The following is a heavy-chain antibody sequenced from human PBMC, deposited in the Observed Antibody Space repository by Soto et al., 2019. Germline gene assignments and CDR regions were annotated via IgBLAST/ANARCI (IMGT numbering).Heavy chain of an antibody. CDR1: GYTFTSYY. V-gene: IGHV1-46*03. J-gene: IGHJ5*02. CDR2: INPSGGST. CDR3: ARGPSYDLFSAQGVGWFDP. D-gene: IGHD5-12*01. Sequence: QVQLVQSGAEVKKPGASVKVSCKASGYTFTSYYMHWVRQAPGQGLEWMGIINPSGGSTSYAQKFQGRVTMTRDTSTSTVYMELSSLRSEDTAVYYCARGPSYDLFSAQGVGWFDPWGQGTLVTVSS.